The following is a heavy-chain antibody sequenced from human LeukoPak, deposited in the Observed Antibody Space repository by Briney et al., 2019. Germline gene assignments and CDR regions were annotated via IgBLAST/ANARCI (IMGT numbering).Heavy chain of an antibody. D-gene: IGHD3-3*01. V-gene: IGHV3-48*01. Sequence: GGSLRLSCAASGFTFSSYSMNWVRQAPGKGLEWVSYISSSSTIYYADSVKGRFTISRDNAKNSLYLQMNSLRAEDTAVYYCATHIPLEWLLGPFDYWGQGTLVTVSS. CDR1: GFTFSSYS. CDR3: ATHIPLEWLLGPFDY. J-gene: IGHJ4*02. CDR2: ISSSSTI.